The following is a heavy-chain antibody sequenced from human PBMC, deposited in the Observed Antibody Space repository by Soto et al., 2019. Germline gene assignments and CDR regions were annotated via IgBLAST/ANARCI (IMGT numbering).Heavy chain of an antibody. CDR1: GYTFTGYY. D-gene: IGHD5-18*01. J-gene: IGHJ6*02. Sequence: GASVKVSCKASGYTFTGYYMHWVRQAPGQGLEWMGWINPNSGGTNYAQRFQGRVTMTRDTSISTAYMELSRLRSDDTAVYYCARAGPSVDTAMVRGGYWYYYGMDVWGQGTTVTVSS. V-gene: IGHV1-2*02. CDR2: INPNSGGT. CDR3: ARAGPSVDTAMVRGGYWYYYGMDV.